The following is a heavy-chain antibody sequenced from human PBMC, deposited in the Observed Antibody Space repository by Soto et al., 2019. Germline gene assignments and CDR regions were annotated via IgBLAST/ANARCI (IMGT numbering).Heavy chain of an antibody. CDR1: GGTFSSYA. CDR3: ARVSNYDILTGYSPYYYYYYGMDV. J-gene: IGHJ6*02. Sequence: ASVKVSCKASGGTFSSYAISWVRQAPGQGLEWMGGIIPIFGTANYAQKFQGRVTITADKSTSTAYMELSSLRSEDTAVYYCARVSNYDILTGYSPYYYYYYGMDVWGQGTTVTVSS. D-gene: IGHD3-9*01. V-gene: IGHV1-69*06. CDR2: IIPIFGTA.